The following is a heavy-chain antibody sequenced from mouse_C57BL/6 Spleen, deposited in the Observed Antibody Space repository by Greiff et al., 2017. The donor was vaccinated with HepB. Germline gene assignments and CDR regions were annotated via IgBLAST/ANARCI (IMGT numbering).Heavy chain of an antibody. J-gene: IGHJ4*01. CDR1: GYSFSSYW. CDR3: ARDYDWGYYAMDY. Sequence: QVQLQQSGAELVKPGASVKISCKASGYSFSSYWMNWVKQRPGKGLEWIGQIYPGDGDTNYNGKFKGKATLTADKSSSTAYMQLSSLTSEDSAVYFCARDYDWGYYAMDYWGQGPSVTVAS. CDR2: IYPGDGDT. D-gene: IGHD2-4*01. V-gene: IGHV1-80*01.